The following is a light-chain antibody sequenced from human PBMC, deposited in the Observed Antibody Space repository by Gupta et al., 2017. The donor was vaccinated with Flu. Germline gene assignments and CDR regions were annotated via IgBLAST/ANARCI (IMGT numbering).Light chain of an antibody. CDR2: GNS. J-gene: IGLJ1*01. Sequence: SSTNMAGNPVHWYQQLPGMAPKLLIYGNSQRPSGVPDRFSGSKSGTSASLDITGLQAEDEADYYCEACDDSQSGCVFGPGTTVSVL. CDR3: EACDDSQSGCV. V-gene: IGLV1-44*01. CDR1: STNMAGNP.